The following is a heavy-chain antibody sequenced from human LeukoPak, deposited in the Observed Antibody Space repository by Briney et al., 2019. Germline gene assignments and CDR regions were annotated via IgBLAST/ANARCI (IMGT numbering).Heavy chain of an antibody. Sequence: ASVKVSCKTSGYTFTSYYLYWVRQAPGQGLEWMGIINHSSGSTNYAQKFQGRVTMTRNTSISTAYLELSSLRPEDTAVYYCARTYGSGRNGYYYDYLDVWGKGTTVTISS. D-gene: IGHD3-10*01. CDR3: ARTYGSGRNGYYYDYLDV. V-gene: IGHV1-46*01. CDR2: INHSSGST. CDR1: GYTFTSYY. J-gene: IGHJ6*03.